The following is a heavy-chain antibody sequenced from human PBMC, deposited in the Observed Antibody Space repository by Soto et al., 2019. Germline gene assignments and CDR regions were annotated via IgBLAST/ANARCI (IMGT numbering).Heavy chain of an antibody. CDR3: ARALWELLYFDY. V-gene: IGHV3-21*01. D-gene: IGHD1-26*01. CDR2: ISSSSYI. J-gene: IGHJ4*02. Sequence: GGSLRLSCAASGFTFSSYSMNWVRQAPGKGLEWVSSISSSSYIYYADSVKGRFTISRDNAKNSLYLQMNSLRAEDTAVYYCARALWELLYFDYWGQGTLVTVSS. CDR1: GFTFSSYS.